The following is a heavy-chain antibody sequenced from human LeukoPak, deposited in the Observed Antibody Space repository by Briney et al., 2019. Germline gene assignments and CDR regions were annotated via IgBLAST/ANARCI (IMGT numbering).Heavy chain of an antibody. D-gene: IGHD6-13*01. CDR3: AKERSPYSSSWYDWFDP. CDR1: GFTFSSYA. V-gene: IGHV3-23*01. CDR2: ISGSGGST. Sequence: GGTLRLSCAASGFTFSSYAMSWVRQAPGNGLEWVSAISGSGGSTYYADSVKGRFTISRDNSKNTLYLQMNSLRAEDTAVYYCAKERSPYSSSWYDWFDPWGQGTLVTVSS. J-gene: IGHJ5*02.